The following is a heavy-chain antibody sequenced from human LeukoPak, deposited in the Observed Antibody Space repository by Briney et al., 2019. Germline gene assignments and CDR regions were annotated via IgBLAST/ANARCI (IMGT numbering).Heavy chain of an antibody. CDR2: IEASGGAT. V-gene: IGHV3-23*01. CDR3: AKGAYDYIEMGYIDY. Sequence: PGGSLRLSCAASGFTFSDYAMYWVRQAPGKGLEWVSSIEASGGATYYADSVKGRFTISRDNSKNTFYLQMNSLRAEDTAVYYCAKGAYDYIEMGYIDYWGQGTLVTVSS. CDR1: GFTFSDYA. D-gene: IGHD5-12*01. J-gene: IGHJ4*02.